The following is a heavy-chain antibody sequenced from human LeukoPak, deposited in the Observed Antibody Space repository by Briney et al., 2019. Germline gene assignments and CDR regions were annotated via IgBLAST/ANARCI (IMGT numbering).Heavy chain of an antibody. V-gene: IGHV1-69*13. CDR1: GGTFSSYA. CDR3: ARDASGYCSSTSCYGPRDV. CDR2: IIPIFGTA. J-gene: IGHJ6*02. D-gene: IGHD2-2*01. Sequence: GASVKVSCKASGGTFSSYAISWVRQAPGQGLEWMGGIIPIFGTANYAQKFQGRVTITAGESTSTAYMELSSLRSEDTAVYYCARDASGYCSSTSCYGPRDVWGQGTTVTVSS.